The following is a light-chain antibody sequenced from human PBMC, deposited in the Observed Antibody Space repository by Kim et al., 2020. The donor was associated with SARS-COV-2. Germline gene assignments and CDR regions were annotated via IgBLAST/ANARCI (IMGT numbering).Light chain of an antibody. CDR3: QQYNNWPPNT. V-gene: IGKV3-15*01. CDR2: GAS. J-gene: IGKJ3*01. Sequence: SPGETATLSCRASQSVSSTLAWYQQKPGQAPRLLIYGASTRATGIPARFSGSGSGTEFTLTISSLQSEDFAVYYCQQYNNWPPNTFGPGTKGDIK. CDR1: QSVSST.